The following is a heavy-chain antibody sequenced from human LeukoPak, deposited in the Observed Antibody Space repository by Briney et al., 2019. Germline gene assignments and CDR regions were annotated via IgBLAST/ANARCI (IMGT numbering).Heavy chain of an antibody. D-gene: IGHD3-22*01. CDR3: AKEGYYYDSSGYYLGY. CDR2: ISGSGGST. V-gene: IGHV3-23*01. J-gene: IGHJ4*02. Sequence: LAGGSLRLSCAASGFTFSSYAMSWVRQAPGKGLEWVSAISGSGGSTYYADSVKGRFTISRDNSKNTLYLQMNSLRAEDTAVYYCAKEGYYYDSSGYYLGYWGQGTLVTVSS. CDR1: GFTFSSYA.